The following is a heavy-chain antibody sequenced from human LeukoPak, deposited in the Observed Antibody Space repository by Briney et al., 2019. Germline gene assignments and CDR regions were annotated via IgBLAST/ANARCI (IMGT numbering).Heavy chain of an antibody. CDR3: ARLGSWSPNWFDA. V-gene: IGHV5-10-1*01. CDR2: IDPADSYI. J-gene: IGHJ5*02. CDR1: GYSFTNYW. Sequence: GESLKISCKGSGYSFTNYWISWVRQMPGKGLEWMGRIDPADSYINYSPSFQGHVTISTDKSISTAYLQWGSLKASDTAMYYCARLGSWSPNWFDAWGQGTLVTVSS. D-gene: IGHD6-13*01.